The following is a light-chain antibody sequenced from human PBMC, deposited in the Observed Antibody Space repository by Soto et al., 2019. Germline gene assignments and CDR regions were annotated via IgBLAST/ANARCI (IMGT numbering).Light chain of an antibody. CDR2: GAS. Sequence: DIQLTQSPSFLSASVGDRVTITCRASQGIWNYLAWYQQKPGKAPELLISGASNRATGIPDRFSGSGSGTDFTLTISSLQPEDVASYYCHTFGQGTRLEIK. J-gene: IGKJ5*01. V-gene: IGKV1-9*01. CDR1: QGIWNY. CDR3: HT.